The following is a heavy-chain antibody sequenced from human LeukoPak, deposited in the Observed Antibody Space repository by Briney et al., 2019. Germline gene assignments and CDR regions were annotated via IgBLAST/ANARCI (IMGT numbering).Heavy chain of an antibody. CDR2: IYYSGST. Sequence: SETLSLTCTVSGGSISSYYWSWIRQPPGKGLEWIGHIYYSGSTSYNPSLKSRVTISIDTSKNQFSLKLNSVTAADTAVYYCARGVYGGSSGGFYFDYWGQGALVTVSS. D-gene: IGHD1-26*01. V-gene: IGHV4-59*08. CDR3: ARGVYGGSSGGFYFDY. CDR1: GGSISSYY. J-gene: IGHJ4*02.